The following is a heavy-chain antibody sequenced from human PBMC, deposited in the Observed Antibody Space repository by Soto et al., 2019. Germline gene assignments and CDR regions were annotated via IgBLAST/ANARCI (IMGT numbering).Heavy chain of an antibody. V-gene: IGHV3-33*01. CDR3: GRDWLAIDS. D-gene: IGHD6-19*01. Sequence: QVQLVESGGGVVQPGRSLRLSCAASGFSFNSYGMHWVRQAPGKGLEWVAVIWYDGSNKYYADSAKGRFTISRDNSKNTLYLQMNTLRAVDTAVYYCGRDWLAIDSWGQGTLVTVSS. J-gene: IGHJ4*02. CDR2: IWYDGSNK. CDR1: GFSFNSYG.